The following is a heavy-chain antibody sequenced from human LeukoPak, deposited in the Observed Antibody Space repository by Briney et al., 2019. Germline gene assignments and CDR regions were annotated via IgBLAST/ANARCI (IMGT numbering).Heavy chain of an antibody. CDR2: IDRRGNT. Sequence: SETLSLTCAVSGESCSGCYWGWIRQPPGKGLEWIAEIDRRGNTNYNPSLKSRVTISADTSKNQFSLKLSSVTAADTAVYYCARREGYPYFDYWGQGVLVTVSS. J-gene: IGHJ4*02. V-gene: IGHV4-34*01. CDR1: GESCSGCY. D-gene: IGHD3-16*02. CDR3: ARREGYPYFDY.